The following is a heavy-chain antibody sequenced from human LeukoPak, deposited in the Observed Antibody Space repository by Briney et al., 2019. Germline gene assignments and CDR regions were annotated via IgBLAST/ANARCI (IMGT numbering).Heavy chain of an antibody. CDR1: GFIFGDYG. Sequence: GSLRLSCAASGFIFGDYGMNWVRQAPGKGLEWVSGIGGRGGRTYYADSVQGRFTISRDNSNNTVDLQMNSLRAEDTAIYYCAKGRIAVAPYYGMDVWGRGTTVSVSS. D-gene: IGHD6-19*01. CDR3: AKGRIAVAPYYGMDV. V-gene: IGHV3-23*01. CDR2: IGGRGGRT. J-gene: IGHJ6*02.